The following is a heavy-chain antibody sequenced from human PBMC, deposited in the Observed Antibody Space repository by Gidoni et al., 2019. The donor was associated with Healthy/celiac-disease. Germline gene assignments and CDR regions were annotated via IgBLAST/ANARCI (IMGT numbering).Heavy chain of an antibody. V-gene: IGHV4-34*01. CDR2: INHSGST. Sequence: QVQLQQWGAGLLKPSENLSLTCAVYGGSFSGYYWSWIRQPPGKGLEGPGEINHSGSTNYNPSLKSRVTISVDTSKNQFSLKLSSVTAADTAVYYCARAFSDFWSGYSYYFDYWGQGTLVTVSS. D-gene: IGHD3-3*01. J-gene: IGHJ4*02. CDR1: GGSFSGYY. CDR3: ARAFSDFWSGYSYYFDY.